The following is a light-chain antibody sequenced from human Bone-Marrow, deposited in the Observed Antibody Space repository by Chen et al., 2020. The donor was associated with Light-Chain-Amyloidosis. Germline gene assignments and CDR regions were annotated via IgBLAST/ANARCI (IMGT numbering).Light chain of an antibody. CDR2: DES. Sequence: DIQMTQSPSTLSASIGDRVTITCRASQSVRRWLAWFQQKPGRAPKLLIYDESTLESGVPSRFSGSGSGTEFTLTISSLLPDGFETYFCEHYHRRSRTFGHGSKVEIK. V-gene: IGKV1-5*03. CDR3: EHYHRRSRT. J-gene: IGKJ1*01. CDR1: QSVRRW.